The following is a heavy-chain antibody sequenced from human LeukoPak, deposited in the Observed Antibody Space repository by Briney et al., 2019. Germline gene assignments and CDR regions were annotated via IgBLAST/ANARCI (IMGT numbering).Heavy chain of an antibody. Sequence: PSETLSLTCTVSGGSISSYYWSWIRQPAGEGLEWIGRIYTSGSTNYNPSLKSRVTMSVDTSKNQFSLKLSSVTAADTAAYYCAREDIAAAGTGAYYYYYMDVWGKGTTVTVSS. D-gene: IGHD6-13*01. CDR3: AREDIAAAGTGAYYYYYMDV. V-gene: IGHV4-4*07. CDR2: IYTSGST. J-gene: IGHJ6*03. CDR1: GGSISSYY.